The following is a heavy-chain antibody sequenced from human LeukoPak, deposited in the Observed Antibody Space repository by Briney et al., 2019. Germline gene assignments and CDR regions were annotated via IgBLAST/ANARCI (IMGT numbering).Heavy chain of an antibody. Sequence: SETLSLTCTVSGGSISSYYWSWIRQPPGKGLEWIGYIYDSGSTNYNPSLKSRVTISVDTSKNQFSLKLSSVTAADTAVYYCARGAYYYGSGSYYIFDYWGQGTLVTVSS. CDR2: IYDSGST. CDR3: ARGAYYYGSGSYYIFDY. J-gene: IGHJ4*02. V-gene: IGHV4-59*01. CDR1: GGSISSYY. D-gene: IGHD3-10*01.